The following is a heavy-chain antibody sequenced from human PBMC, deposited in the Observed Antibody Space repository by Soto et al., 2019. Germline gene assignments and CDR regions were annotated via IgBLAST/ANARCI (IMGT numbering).Heavy chain of an antibody. CDR1: GFTFSSYA. J-gene: IGHJ4*02. CDR3: AKVPVVAARQGEYFDY. V-gene: IGHV3-23*01. Sequence: GGSLRLSCAASGFTFSSYAMSWVRQAPGKGLEWVSAISGSGGSTYYADSVKGRFTISRDNSKNTLYLQMNSLRAEDTAVYYCAKVPVVAARQGEYFDYWGQGTLVTVSS. CDR2: ISGSGGST. D-gene: IGHD6-6*01.